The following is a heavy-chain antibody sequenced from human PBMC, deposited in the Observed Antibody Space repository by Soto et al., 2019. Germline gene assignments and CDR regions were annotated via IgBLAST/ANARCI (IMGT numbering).Heavy chain of an antibody. CDR1: GFTFSSYA. Sequence: QVQLVESGGGVVQPGRSLRLSCAASGFTFSSYAMHWVRQAPGKGLEWVAAILYDGSNQYYADAVKGRFTISRDNSKNTLYLQMNSLRVEGTAVYYCAKEGRVGYRTRIFRRDNWVDPWGQGNPVTVSS. V-gene: IGHV3-33*06. J-gene: IGHJ5*02. CDR3: AKEGRVGYRTRIFRRDNWVDP. D-gene: IGHD6-13*01. CDR2: ILYDGSNQ.